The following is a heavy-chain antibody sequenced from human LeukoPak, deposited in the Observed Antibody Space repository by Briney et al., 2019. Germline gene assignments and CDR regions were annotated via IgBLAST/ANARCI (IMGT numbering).Heavy chain of an antibody. Sequence: PSETLSLTCTVSGASISSYYWSWIRQPPGKGLEWIGYIYYSGSTNYNPSLKSRVTISVDTSKNQFSLKLSSVTAADTAVYYCASFSRGEWLLPVDYWGQGTLVTVSS. J-gene: IGHJ4*02. CDR2: IYYSGST. V-gene: IGHV4-59*01. D-gene: IGHD6-19*01. CDR3: ASFSRGEWLLPVDY. CDR1: GASISSYY.